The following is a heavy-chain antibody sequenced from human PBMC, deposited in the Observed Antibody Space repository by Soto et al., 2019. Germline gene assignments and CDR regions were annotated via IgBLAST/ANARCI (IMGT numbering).Heavy chain of an antibody. V-gene: IGHV4-34*01. J-gene: IGHJ5*02. CDR2: INHSGST. CDR3: ARFSRIAARLGAWFDP. CDR1: GGSFSGYY. D-gene: IGHD6-6*01. Sequence: SETLSLTCAVYGGSFSGYYWSWIRQPPGKGLEWIGEINHSGSTNYNPSLKSRVTISVDTSKNQFSLKLSPVTAADTAMYYCARFSRIAARLGAWFDPWGQGTLVTVSS.